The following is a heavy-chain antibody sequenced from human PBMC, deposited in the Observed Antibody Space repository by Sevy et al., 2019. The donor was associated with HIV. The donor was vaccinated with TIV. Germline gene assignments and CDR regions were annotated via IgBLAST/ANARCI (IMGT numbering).Heavy chain of an antibody. CDR2: INSVGRLS. V-gene: IGHV3-74*01. CDR3: AIGSAGTAQY. D-gene: IGHD6-19*01. CDR1: GFTSSSFY. J-gene: IGHJ4*02. Sequence: GGSLRLSCAASGFTSSSFYMHWVRQTPKKGLVWVSNINSVGRLSSYADSVKGRFIVSRDNTKNSQHLQMTSLGAEDTAVYYCAIGSAGTAQYWGQGILVTVSS.